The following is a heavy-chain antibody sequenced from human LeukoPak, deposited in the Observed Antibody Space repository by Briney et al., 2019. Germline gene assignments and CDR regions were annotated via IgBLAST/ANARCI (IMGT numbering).Heavy chain of an antibody. Sequence: SVKVSCKASGGTFSSYAISWVRQAPGQGLEWMGGIIPIFGTANYAQKFQGRVTITADESTSTAYMELSSLKSEDTAVYYCARRRYYYGSGSYYRDSYYYYYMDVWGKGTTVTVSS. CDR3: ARRRYYYGSGSYYRDSYYYYYMDV. CDR1: GGTFSSYA. CDR2: IIPIFGTA. V-gene: IGHV1-69*13. J-gene: IGHJ6*03. D-gene: IGHD3-10*01.